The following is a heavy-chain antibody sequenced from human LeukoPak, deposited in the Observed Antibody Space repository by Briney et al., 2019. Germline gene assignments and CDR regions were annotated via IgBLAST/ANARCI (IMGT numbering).Heavy chain of an antibody. CDR3: ASSPDRSSWYQVNAFDI. V-gene: IGHV1-18*04. CDR1: GYTFTSYY. Sequence: ASVKVSCKASGYTFTSYYMHWVRQAPGQGLEWMGWISAYNGNTNYAQKLQGRVTMTTDTSTSTAYMELRSLRSDDTAVYYCASSPDRSSWYQVNAFDIWGQGTMVTVSS. D-gene: IGHD6-13*01. J-gene: IGHJ3*02. CDR2: ISAYNGNT.